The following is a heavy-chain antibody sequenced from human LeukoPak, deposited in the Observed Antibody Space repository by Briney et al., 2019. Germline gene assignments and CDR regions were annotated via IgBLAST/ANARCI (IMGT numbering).Heavy chain of an antibody. V-gene: IGHV4-34*01. Sequence: SETLSLTCAVYGGSFSGYYWSWIRQPPGKGLEWIGEINHSGSTNYNPSLKSRVTISVDTSKNQFSLKLSSVTAADTAVYYCARPGIAVGIDYWGQGTLVTVSS. CDR1: GGSFSGYY. D-gene: IGHD6-19*01. CDR3: ARPGIAVGIDY. J-gene: IGHJ4*02. CDR2: INHSGST.